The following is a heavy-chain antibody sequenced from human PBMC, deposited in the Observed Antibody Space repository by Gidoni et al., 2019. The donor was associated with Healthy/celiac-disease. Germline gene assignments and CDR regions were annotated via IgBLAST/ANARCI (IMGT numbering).Heavy chain of an antibody. J-gene: IGHJ4*02. D-gene: IGHD3-22*01. Sequence: QAQLVESGGGRVKTGRSLRVSDAASGVTFSSYAMHWVRQAPGKWLEWVAVISYDGSNNYYADSVKGRFTISRDKSKNTLYLQMNSLSAEDTAVYYCARDYDSSGYWGSYFDYWGQGTLVTVSS. V-gene: IGHV3-30*04. CDR3: ARDYDSSGYWGSYFDY. CDR2: ISYDGSNN. CDR1: GVTFSSYA.